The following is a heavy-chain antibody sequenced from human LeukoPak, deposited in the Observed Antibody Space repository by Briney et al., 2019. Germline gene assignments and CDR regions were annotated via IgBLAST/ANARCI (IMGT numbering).Heavy chain of an antibody. D-gene: IGHD3-10*01. V-gene: IGHV4-31*03. CDR3: ARDLSGVISY. Sequence: PSQTLYVTYTVSGGSIGSGGYYWSWIRQHPGKGLEWLGYIYYSGSTYYNPSLKSRVNISLDTSKNQFSLKLSSVTAADTAVYYCARDLSGVISYWGQGTLVTVSS. CDR2: IYYSGST. J-gene: IGHJ4*02. CDR1: GGSIGSGGYY.